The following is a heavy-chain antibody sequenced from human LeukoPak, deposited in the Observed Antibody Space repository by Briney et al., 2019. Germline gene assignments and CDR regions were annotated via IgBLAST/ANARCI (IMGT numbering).Heavy chain of an antibody. V-gene: IGHV1-2*02. Sequence: GASVKVSCKASGYTFTGYYMHWVRQAPGQGLEWMGWINPNSGGTNYAQKFQGRVTMTRDTSISTAYMELTSLKFEDTAVYYCARVQGSGTSGSFDHWGQGTLVTVSS. CDR3: ARVQGSGTSGSFDH. D-gene: IGHD1-26*01. J-gene: IGHJ4*02. CDR2: INPNSGGT. CDR1: GYTFTGYY.